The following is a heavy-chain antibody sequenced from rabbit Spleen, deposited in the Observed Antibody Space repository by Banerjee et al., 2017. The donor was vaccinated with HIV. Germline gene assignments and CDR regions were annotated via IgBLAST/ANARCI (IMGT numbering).Heavy chain of an antibody. V-gene: IGHV1S40*01. J-gene: IGHJ4*01. CDR1: GFSFIADYY. D-gene: IGHD7-1*01. Sequence: QSLEESGGDLVKPGASLTLTCTVSGFSFIADYYMCWVRQAPGKGLEWIACIHGGSKNNIYYASWAKGRFTISKTSSNTVTLQMTSLTVADTATYFCARFYTGYGDFGYAAMWGQGSLVTVS. CDR2: IHGGSKNNI. CDR3: ARFYTGYGDFGYAAM.